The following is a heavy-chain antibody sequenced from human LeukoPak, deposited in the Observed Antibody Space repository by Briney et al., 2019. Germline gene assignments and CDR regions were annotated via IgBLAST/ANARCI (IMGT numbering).Heavy chain of an antibody. Sequence: GGSWGLSVAASGFTFSGYAMGWVGQAPGKGREGFSAISGSGGSTYYADSVKGRFTISRDNSKNTLYLQTNSLRAEDTAVYYCAKDGYSYGLDYWGQGTLVTVSS. J-gene: IGHJ4*02. D-gene: IGHD5-18*01. CDR1: GFTFSGYA. V-gene: IGHV3-23*01. CDR3: AKDGYSYGLDY. CDR2: ISGSGGST.